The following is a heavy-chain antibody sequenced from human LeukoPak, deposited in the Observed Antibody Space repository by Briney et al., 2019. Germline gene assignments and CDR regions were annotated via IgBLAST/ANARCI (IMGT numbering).Heavy chain of an antibody. J-gene: IGHJ4*02. D-gene: IGHD5-24*01. CDR2: ISSSSSYI. V-gene: IGHV3-21*01. CDR1: GFTFSSYS. CDR3: ARDEMTTIDY. Sequence: GGSLRLSCAASGFTFSSYSMNWVRQAPGNGLEWVSSISSSSSYIYYADSVKGRFTISRDNAKNSLYLQMNSLRAEDTAVYYCARDEMTTIDYWGQGTLVTVSS.